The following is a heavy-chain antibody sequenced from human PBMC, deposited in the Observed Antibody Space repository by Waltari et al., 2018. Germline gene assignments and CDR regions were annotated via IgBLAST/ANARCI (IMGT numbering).Heavy chain of an antibody. CDR2: IHDSGTA. V-gene: IGHV4-59*01. CDR1: GGSMRSVY. CDR3: ARVPQYTYRAFDS. J-gene: IGHJ3*02. D-gene: IGHD5-18*01. Sequence: QVQLQESGPGLVKPSVTLSLTCSVSGGSMRSVYWRWLRQPPGKGLRWIAYIHDSGTANYNPSLKSRVTILIDTSKSQFSLQVTSVTAADTAVYYCARVPQYTYRAFDSWGQGTMVTVSS.